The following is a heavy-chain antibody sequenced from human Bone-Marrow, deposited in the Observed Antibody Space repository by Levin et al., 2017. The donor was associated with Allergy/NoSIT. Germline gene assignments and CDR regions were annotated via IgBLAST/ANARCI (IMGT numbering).Heavy chain of an antibody. CDR1: GFTFSSYS. Sequence: GGSLRLSCAASGFTFSSYSMNWVRQAPGKGLEWVSSISSSSSYIYYADSVKGRFTISRDNAKNSLYLQMNSLRAEDTAVYYCARDDIVVVPAANVQVFDYWGQGTLVTVSS. V-gene: IGHV3-21*01. J-gene: IGHJ4*02. CDR3: ARDDIVVVPAANVQVFDY. CDR2: ISSSSSYI. D-gene: IGHD2-2*01.